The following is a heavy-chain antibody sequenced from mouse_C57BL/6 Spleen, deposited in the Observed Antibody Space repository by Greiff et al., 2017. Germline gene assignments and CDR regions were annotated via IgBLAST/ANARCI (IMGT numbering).Heavy chain of an antibody. D-gene: IGHD1-1*01. Sequence: VQLQQSGPERVKPGASVKMSCKASGYTFADYNLHWVKQSHGKSLEWIGYSNPNNGGTSYNQKFKGKATLTVSKSSSTAYMELRSLTSEDSAVYHCARNYYGSSYFDFWGEGTTRSVSS. J-gene: IGHJ2*01. CDR2: SNPNNGGT. CDR3: ARNYYGSSYFDF. CDR1: GYTFADYN. V-gene: IGHV1-22*01.